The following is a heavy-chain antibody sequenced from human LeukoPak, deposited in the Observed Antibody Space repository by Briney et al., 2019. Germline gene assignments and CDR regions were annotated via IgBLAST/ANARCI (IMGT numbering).Heavy chain of an antibody. CDR1: GGSVSSSIYY. CDR2: IYYSGST. D-gene: IGHD3-9*01. CDR3: ASRNDILTGYAFHF. V-gene: IGHV4-39*01. Sequence: SETLSLTCTVSGGSVSSSIYYWGWIRQPPGKGLEWIGSIYYSGSTSYNPSLKSRVTISVDTSKNQFSLKLTSVTAADTAVYYCASRNDILTGYAFHFWGQGTLVTVSS. J-gene: IGHJ4*02.